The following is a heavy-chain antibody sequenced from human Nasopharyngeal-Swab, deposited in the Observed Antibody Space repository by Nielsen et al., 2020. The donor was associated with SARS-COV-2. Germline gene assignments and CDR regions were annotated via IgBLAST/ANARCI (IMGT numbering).Heavy chain of an antibody. D-gene: IGHD3-22*01. J-gene: IGHJ6*02. CDR3: VKDKKVYSSYYYAIDV. CDR2: ISWNSGAI. CDR1: GFTFDDYA. Sequence: SLKISCAASGFTFDDYAMHWVRQAPGKGPEWVACISWNSGAIVYADSVKGRFTISRDNAKNSLYLQMNSLRTEDTALYYCVKDKKVYSSYYYAIDVWGQGTTVTVSS. V-gene: IGHV3-9*01.